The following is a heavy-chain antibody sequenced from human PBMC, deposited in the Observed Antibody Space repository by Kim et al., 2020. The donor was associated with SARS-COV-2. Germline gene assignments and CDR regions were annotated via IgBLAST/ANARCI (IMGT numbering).Heavy chain of an antibody. Sequence: ASVKVSCKASGYTFTDYGISWVRQAPGQGLEWMGWISAYNGNTNYAQKVQGRVTMTTDTSTSTAYMELRSLRSDDAGMYFCARDVWSSSSTGPSFDYWGQATLVTVSS. V-gene: IGHV1-18*01. J-gene: IGHJ4*02. CDR2: ISAYNGNT. D-gene: IGHD6-6*01. CDR1: GYTFTDYG. CDR3: ARDVWSSSSTGPSFDY.